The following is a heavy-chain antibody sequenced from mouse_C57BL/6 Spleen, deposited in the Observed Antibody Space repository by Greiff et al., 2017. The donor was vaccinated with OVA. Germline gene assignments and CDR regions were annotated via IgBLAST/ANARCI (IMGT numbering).Heavy chain of an antibody. Sequence: QVQLKESGPGLVQPSQSLSITCTVSGFSLTSYGVHWVRQSPGKGLEWLGVIWSGGSTDYNAAFISRLSISKDNSKSQVFFKMNSLQADDTAIYDCARKGDYYGGIAYWGQGTLVTVSA. CDR1: GFSLTSYG. J-gene: IGHJ3*01. CDR2: IWSGGST. D-gene: IGHD1-1*01. CDR3: ARKGDYYGGIAY. V-gene: IGHV2-2*01.